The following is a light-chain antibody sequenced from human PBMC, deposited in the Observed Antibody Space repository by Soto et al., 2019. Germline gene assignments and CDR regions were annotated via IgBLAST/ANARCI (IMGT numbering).Light chain of an antibody. V-gene: IGLV2-11*01. J-gene: IGLJ2*01. CDR2: DVN. CDR3: CSYAGSYPVV. CDR1: SSDVGGYNY. Sequence: QSALTQPRSVSGSPGQSVTISCTGTSSDVGGYNYVSWYQQHPGKAPKLMIYDVNKRPSGVPDRFSGYKSGNTASLTISGLQAEDEADYYCCSYAGSYPVVFGGGTKVTVL.